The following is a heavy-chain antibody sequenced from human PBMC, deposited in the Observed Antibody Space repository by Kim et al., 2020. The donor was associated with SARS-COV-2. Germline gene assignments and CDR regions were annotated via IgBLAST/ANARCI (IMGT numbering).Heavy chain of an antibody. V-gene: IGHV4-34*01. CDR1: GGSFSGYY. CDR2: INHSGST. Sequence: SETLSLTCAVYGGSFSGYYWSWIRQPPGKGLEWIGEINHSGSTNYNPSLKSRVTISVDTSKNQFSLKLSSVTAADTAVYYCALGENFDYWGQGTLVTVSS. J-gene: IGHJ4*02. CDR3: ALGENFDY.